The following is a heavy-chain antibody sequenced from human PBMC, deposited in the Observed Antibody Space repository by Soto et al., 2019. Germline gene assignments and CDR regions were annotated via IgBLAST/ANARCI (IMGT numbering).Heavy chain of an antibody. V-gene: IGHV3-15*01. CDR2: VKSIADAGTT. Sequence: GGSLRLSCAASGITFSDAWMTWVRQVPGKGLEWVGRVKSIADAGTTTHAAPVKGRFSISRDDSNSTLFLQMNSLKIEDTAVYYCTTGRYTFGLDSWGQGILVTVSS. CDR3: TTGRYTFGLDS. J-gene: IGHJ4*02. D-gene: IGHD3-16*01. CDR1: GITFSDAW.